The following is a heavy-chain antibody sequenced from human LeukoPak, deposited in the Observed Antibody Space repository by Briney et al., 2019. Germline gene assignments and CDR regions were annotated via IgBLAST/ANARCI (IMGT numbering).Heavy chain of an antibody. CDR3: ARGMGHRAVTIQIRRHDAFDI. J-gene: IGHJ3*02. D-gene: IGHD4-17*01. CDR2: TYYRSKWYN. Sequence: SQTLSLTCAISGDSVSSNSAAWNWIRQSPSRGLEWLGRTYYRSKWYNDYAVSVKSRITINPDTSKNQFSLKLSSVTAADTAVYYCARGMGHRAVTIQIRRHDAFDIWGQGTMVTVSS. V-gene: IGHV6-1*01. CDR1: GDSVSSNSAA.